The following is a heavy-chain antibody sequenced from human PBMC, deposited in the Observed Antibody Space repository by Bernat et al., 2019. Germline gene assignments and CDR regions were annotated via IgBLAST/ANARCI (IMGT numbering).Heavy chain of an antibody. CDR2: IYYSGST. CDR3: ARTVTGTSTYFDY. CDR1: SGSISSSSYY. J-gene: IGHJ4*02. D-gene: IGHD1-7*01. Sequence: QVQLQESGPGLVKPSETLSLSCSVSSGSISSSSYYWGWIRQPPGKGLEWIGSIYYSGSTYYNPSLKSRVTISVDTSKNQFSLKLSSVTAADTAVYYCARTVTGTSTYFDYWGQGTLVTVSS. V-gene: IGHV4-39*01.